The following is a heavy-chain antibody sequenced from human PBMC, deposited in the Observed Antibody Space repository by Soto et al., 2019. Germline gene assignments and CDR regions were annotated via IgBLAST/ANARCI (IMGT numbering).Heavy chain of an antibody. V-gene: IGHV3-21*01. Sequence: EVQLVESGGGLVKPGGSLRLSCAASGFTFSSYSMNWVRQAPGKGLEWVSSISSSSSYIYYADSVKGRFTISRDNAKNEPYLQMNSLRAEDTAVYYCARDQPGYSYGYGLGYWGQGTLVTVSS. CDR1: GFTFSSYS. D-gene: IGHD5-18*01. CDR2: ISSSSSYI. CDR3: ARDQPGYSYGYGLGY. J-gene: IGHJ4*02.